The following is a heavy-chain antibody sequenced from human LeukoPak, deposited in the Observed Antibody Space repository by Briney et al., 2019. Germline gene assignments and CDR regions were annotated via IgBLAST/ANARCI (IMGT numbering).Heavy chain of an antibody. J-gene: IGHJ4*02. V-gene: IGHV3-23*01. Sequence: SGGSLRLSCAASGFTFSSYTMSWVRQAPGKGLEWVSTITTSDGNTYYADSVEGRFTVSRDNSKNTLYLQMNSLRAEDTAVYYCAKDGGLWVSAHWGDSWGRGTLVTVSS. CDR1: GFTFSSYT. D-gene: IGHD7-27*01. CDR3: AKDGGLWVSAHWGDS. CDR2: ITTSDGNT.